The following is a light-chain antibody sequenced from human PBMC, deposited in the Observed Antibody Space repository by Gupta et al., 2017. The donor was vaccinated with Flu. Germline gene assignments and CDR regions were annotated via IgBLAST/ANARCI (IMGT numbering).Light chain of an antibody. Sequence: SATPGQRVTISCSGSSSNIGANFVSWYQQLPGTAPKLLIYETNKRPSGIPDRFSGPKSGPSATLAISGLQTGDGGGYWCATWDGSLSLVVFG. CDR1: SSNIGANF. CDR2: ETN. J-gene: IGLJ1*01. V-gene: IGLV1-51*02. CDR3: ATWDGSLSLVV.